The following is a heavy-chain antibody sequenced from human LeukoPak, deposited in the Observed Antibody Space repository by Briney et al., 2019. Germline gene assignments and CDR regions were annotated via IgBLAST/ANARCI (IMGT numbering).Heavy chain of an antibody. D-gene: IGHD5-18*01. Sequence: PGGSLRLSCAASGFTVSSNYMSWVRQAPGKGLEWVSLIYSGGSTYYADSVKGRFTISRDNSKNTLYLQMNSLRAEDTAVYYCAKDGYSYAYYYYYGMDVWGQGTTVTVSS. J-gene: IGHJ6*02. CDR3: AKDGYSYAYYYYYGMDV. CDR1: GFTVSSNY. CDR2: IYSGGST. V-gene: IGHV3-53*01.